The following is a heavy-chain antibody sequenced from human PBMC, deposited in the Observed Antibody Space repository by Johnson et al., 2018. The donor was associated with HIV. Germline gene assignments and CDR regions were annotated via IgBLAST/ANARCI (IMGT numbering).Heavy chain of an antibody. Sequence: QVQLMESGGGVVQPGRSLRLSCAASEFTFSYYAMHWVRQAPGKGPEWVAVISSDGSDKYYADSVKGRFTVSRDNSKNTLYLQMNSLRAEDTAVYYCARVTGAAAVTVGYAFDIWGQGTMVTVSS. V-gene: IGHV3-30-3*01. CDR1: EFTFSYYA. D-gene: IGHD6-13*01. J-gene: IGHJ3*02. CDR2: ISSDGSDK. CDR3: ARVTGAAAVTVGYAFDI.